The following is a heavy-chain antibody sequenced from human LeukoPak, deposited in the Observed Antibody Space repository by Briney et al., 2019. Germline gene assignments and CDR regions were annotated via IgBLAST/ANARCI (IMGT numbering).Heavy chain of an antibody. D-gene: IGHD1-26*01. CDR2: ITSDGSGI. Sequence: PGGSLRLSCAASGFTFSSYWMHWVRQPPGKGLVWVSRITSDGSGIGYADSVKGRFSTSRDNAKNTLYLQMNSLRAEDTAVYYCASGRLMGAPDYWGQGTLVTVSS. V-gene: IGHV3-74*01. CDR3: ASGRLMGAPDY. J-gene: IGHJ4*02. CDR1: GFTFSSYW.